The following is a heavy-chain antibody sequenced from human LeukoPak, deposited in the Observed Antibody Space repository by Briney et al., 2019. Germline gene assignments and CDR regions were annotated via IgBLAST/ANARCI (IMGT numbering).Heavy chain of an antibody. V-gene: IGHV4-59*08. D-gene: IGHD3-3*01. CDR1: GGSISSYY. Sequence: TSETLSLTCTVSGGSISSYYWSWIRQPPGKGLEWIGYIYYSGSTNYNPSLKSRVTISVDTSKNQFSLKLSSVTAADTAVYYCASPSTIFGVVTGYYYMDVWGKGTTVTVSS. CDR3: ASPSTIFGVVTGYYYMDV. CDR2: IYYSGST. J-gene: IGHJ6*03.